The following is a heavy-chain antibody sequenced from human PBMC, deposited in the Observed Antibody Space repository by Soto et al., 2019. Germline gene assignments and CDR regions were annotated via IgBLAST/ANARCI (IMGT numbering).Heavy chain of an antibody. D-gene: IGHD3-22*01. J-gene: IGHJ4*02. CDR3: ARDGPRSGYYSIDY. CDR2: IYSGGST. CDR1: GFTVSSNY. V-gene: IGHV3-53*01. Sequence: GGSLRLSCAASGFTVSSNYMSWVRQAPGKGLEWVSVIYSGGSTYYADSVKGRFTISRDNSKNTLYLQMNSLRGEDTAVYYCARDGPRSGYYSIDYWGQGTLVTVSS.